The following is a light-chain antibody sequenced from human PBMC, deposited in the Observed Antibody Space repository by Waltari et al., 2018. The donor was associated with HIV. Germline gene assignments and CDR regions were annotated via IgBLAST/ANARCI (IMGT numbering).Light chain of an antibody. CDR1: QSVSSTY. CDR2: GAA. V-gene: IGKV3-20*01. Sequence: IVWTPSPGNLSLSPGERATLSCRASQSVSSTYLAWHQQKPGQAPRLLISGAATRATGIPDRFSGSGSGTDFTLTISRLEPEDSALYYCQHYGNFGGGTKVEI. J-gene: IGKJ4*01. CDR3: QHYGN.